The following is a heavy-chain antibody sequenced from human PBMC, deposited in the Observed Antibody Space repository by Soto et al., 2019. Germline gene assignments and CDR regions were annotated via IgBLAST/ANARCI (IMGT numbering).Heavy chain of an antibody. J-gene: IGHJ4*02. D-gene: IGHD3-16*01. CDR1: VDSIGTYC. CDR2: IYSSGST. V-gene: IGHV4-59*01. Sequence: SETLSLTCTFSVDSIGTYCWNWLRQPPGKGLEWIGYIYSSGSTSYNPSLKSRVTISVDTSKNQFSLKLTSATAADTAVYYCARGGWGPGYWGQGIKVTVSS. CDR3: ARGGWGPGY.